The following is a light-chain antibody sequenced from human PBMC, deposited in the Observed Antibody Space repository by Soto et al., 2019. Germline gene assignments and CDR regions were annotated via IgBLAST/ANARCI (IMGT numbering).Light chain of an antibody. CDR2: GAS. CDR1: QSVDSN. Sequence: VMMSQSPATLSVSPGERVTLSCGVSQSVDSNFAWYQQRPGQAPRLLIYGASTRATDVPARFSASGSGTDFTLTISSLQSEDFVVYYCQQYNTWPITFGQGTLLEVK. V-gene: IGKV3-15*01. CDR3: QQYNTWPIT. J-gene: IGKJ5*01.